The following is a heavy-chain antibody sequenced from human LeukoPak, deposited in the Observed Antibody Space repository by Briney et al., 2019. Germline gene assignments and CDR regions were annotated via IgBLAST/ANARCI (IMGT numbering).Heavy chain of an antibody. CDR2: FDPEDGEA. V-gene: IGHV1-24*01. CDR1: GYTLTELS. D-gene: IGHD3-22*01. Sequence: ASVKVSCKVSGYTLTELSMHWVRQAPGKGLEWMGGFDPEDGEAIYAQKFQGRVTMTEDTSTDTAYMELSSLRSEDTAVYYCATGDYYDSSGYYYFWGQGTLVTVSS. CDR3: ATGDYYDSSGYYYF. J-gene: IGHJ4*02.